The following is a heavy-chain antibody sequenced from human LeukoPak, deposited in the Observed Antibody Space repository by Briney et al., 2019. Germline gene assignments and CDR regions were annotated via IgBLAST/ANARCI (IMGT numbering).Heavy chain of an antibody. CDR2: ISYDGSNK. J-gene: IGHJ4*02. V-gene: IGHV3-30*03. D-gene: IGHD1-14*01. CDR1: GFTFSSYG. CDR3: ARGGRRTQTIDY. Sequence: GGSLRLSCAASGFTFSSYGMHWVRQAPGKGLEWVAVISYDGSNKYYADSVKGRFTISRDNSKNTLYLQMNSLRAEDTAVYYCARGGRRTQTIDYWGQGTLVTVSS.